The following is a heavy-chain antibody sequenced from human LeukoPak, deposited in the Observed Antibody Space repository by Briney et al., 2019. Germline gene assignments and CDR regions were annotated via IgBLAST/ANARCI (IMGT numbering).Heavy chain of an antibody. Sequence: PGGSLRLSCAASGFTFSSHSLNWVRQAPGKGLEWVSLISGDGGSTYYADSVKGRFTISRDNSKNSLYLQMNSLRTEDTALYYCAKEVRYSSGRYYDYWGQGTLVTVSS. CDR2: ISGDGGST. CDR1: GFTFSSHS. CDR3: AKEVRYSSGRYYDY. D-gene: IGHD6-19*01. V-gene: IGHV3-43*02. J-gene: IGHJ4*02.